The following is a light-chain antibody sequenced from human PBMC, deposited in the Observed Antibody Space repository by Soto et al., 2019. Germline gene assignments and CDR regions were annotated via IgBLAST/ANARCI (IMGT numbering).Light chain of an antibody. CDR1: ESVSND. Sequence: EIVLTQSPGTLSLSPGERTTLSCRASESVSNDLAWYQQKPGQSPRLLIYDASNRAAGIPARFSGSGSGTDFTLTIRGLEPEDFAVYYCQQRHNWPLTFGGGTKVEIK. CDR2: DAS. CDR3: QQRHNWPLT. J-gene: IGKJ4*01. V-gene: IGKV3-11*01.